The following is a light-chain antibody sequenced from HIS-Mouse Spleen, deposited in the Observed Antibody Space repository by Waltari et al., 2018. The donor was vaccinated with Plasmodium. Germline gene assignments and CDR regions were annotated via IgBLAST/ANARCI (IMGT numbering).Light chain of an antibody. CDR2: EVS. Sequence: QSALTQPASVSGSPGQSITISCTGTSSDVGGYNYVSGYQQHPGKAPKLMIDEVSNRPSGVSNRFSGSKSGNTACLTISGLQAEDEADYYCSSYTSSSTWVFGGGTKLTVL. CDR3: SSYTSSSTWV. CDR1: SSDVGGYNY. J-gene: IGLJ3*02. V-gene: IGLV2-14*01.